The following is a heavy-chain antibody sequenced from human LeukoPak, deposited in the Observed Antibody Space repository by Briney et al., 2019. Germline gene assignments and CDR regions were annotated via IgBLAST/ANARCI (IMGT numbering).Heavy chain of an antibody. CDR2: IGSSGRTI. V-gene: IGHV3-11*04. J-gene: IGHJ3*02. Sequence: GGSLRLSCAASGFTFSDYYMSWIRQAPGEGLEWVSYIGSSGRTIYYADSVKGRFTISRDNAKNSLYLQMNSLRAEDTAVYYCARDGKAVAVAFDIWGQGTMVTVSS. D-gene: IGHD6-19*01. CDR1: GFTFSDYY. CDR3: ARDGKAVAVAFDI.